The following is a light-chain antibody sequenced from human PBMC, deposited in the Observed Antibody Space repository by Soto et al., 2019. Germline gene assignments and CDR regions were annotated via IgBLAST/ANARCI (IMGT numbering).Light chain of an antibody. V-gene: IGKV3-11*01. CDR1: QSISSY. J-gene: IGKJ4*01. CDR3: QHRSNWTLT. CDR2: DAS. Sequence: EILLTQSPATLSLSPGERATLSCRASQSISSYSAWYQQQPGQPPRLLIYDASNRATGIPARFSGSGAGTDFTLTISSLEPEDFAVYYCQHRSNWTLTFGGGTKVDIK.